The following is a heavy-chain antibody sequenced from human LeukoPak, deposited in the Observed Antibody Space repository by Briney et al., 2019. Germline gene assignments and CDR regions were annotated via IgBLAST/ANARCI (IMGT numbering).Heavy chain of an antibody. J-gene: IGHJ6*03. Sequence: GGSLRLSCTASGFTLSLYSMHWVRQAPGKELEWVSSIGRSSQYIYYGDSVRGRFTISRDNAKNSLYLDMNSPRAEDTAVYYCARDASNIDFAPYFYYMDVWGKGTTVTVSS. V-gene: IGHV3-21*01. CDR3: ARDASNIDFAPYFYYMDV. D-gene: IGHD3-3*01. CDR2: IGRSSQYI. CDR1: GFTLSLYS.